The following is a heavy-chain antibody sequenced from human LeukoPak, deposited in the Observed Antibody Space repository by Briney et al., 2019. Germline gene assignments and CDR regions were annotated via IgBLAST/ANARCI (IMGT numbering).Heavy chain of an antibody. Sequence: PGGTLRLSCAASGFTFSSYGMNWVRQAPGKGLEWVSAISGSGGSTYYADSVKGRFTISRDNSKNTLYLQMNSLRAEDTAVYYCAKVGRFGELSFYYYYMDVWGKGTTVTISS. D-gene: IGHD3-10*01. J-gene: IGHJ6*03. CDR1: GFTFSSYG. V-gene: IGHV3-23*01. CDR3: AKVGRFGELSFYYYYMDV. CDR2: ISGSGGST.